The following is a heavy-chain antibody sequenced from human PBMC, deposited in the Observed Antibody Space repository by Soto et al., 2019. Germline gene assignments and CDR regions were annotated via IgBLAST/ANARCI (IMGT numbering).Heavy chain of an antibody. CDR3: ARTRGYCSGGTCYFDY. Sequence: ASVKVSCKASGYTFTSYGISWLRQAPGQGLEWMGWISAYNGDTNYAQKFQGRVTMTRDTSTSTAYMELRSLRSDDTAVYFCARTRGYCSGGTCYFDYWGQGTLVTVS. J-gene: IGHJ4*02. CDR1: GYTFTSYG. V-gene: IGHV1-18*01. CDR2: ISAYNGDT. D-gene: IGHD2-15*01.